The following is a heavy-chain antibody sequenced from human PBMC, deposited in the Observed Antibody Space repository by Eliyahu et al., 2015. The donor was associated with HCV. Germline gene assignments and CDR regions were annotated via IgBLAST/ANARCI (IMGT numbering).Heavy chain of an antibody. CDR3: ASGGGGIAVAGTGGWFDP. CDR1: GGSIXTYX. CDR2: IYYXGSA. D-gene: IGHD6-19*01. J-gene: IGHJ5*02. Sequence: QVQLQESGPGLVKPSETLSLTCTVXGGSIXTYXWXWIRQPPGKKLEXIGYIYYXGSANYNPSLKSRVTISXDTSKNQFSLKLSSVTAADTAVYYCASGGGGIAVAGTGGWFDPWGQGTLVTVSS. V-gene: IGHV4-59*01.